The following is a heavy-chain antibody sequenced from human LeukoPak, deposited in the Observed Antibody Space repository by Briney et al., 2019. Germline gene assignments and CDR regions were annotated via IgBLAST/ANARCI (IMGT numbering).Heavy chain of an antibody. Sequence: PGGSLRLSCAASGFTFSSCSMNWVRQAPGKGLEWVSSISSSSSYIYYADSVKGRFTISRDNAKNSLYLQMNSLRAEDTAVYYCARGLSGFDAFDIWGQGTMVTVSS. CDR3: ARGLSGFDAFDI. CDR1: GFTFSSCS. D-gene: IGHD1-26*01. V-gene: IGHV3-21*01. J-gene: IGHJ3*02. CDR2: ISSSSSYI.